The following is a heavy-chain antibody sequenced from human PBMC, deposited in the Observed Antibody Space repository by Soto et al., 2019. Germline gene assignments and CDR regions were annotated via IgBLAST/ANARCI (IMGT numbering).Heavy chain of an antibody. CDR1: GYTFTSYA. Sequence: ASVKVSCKASGYTFTSYAMHWVRQAPGQRLEWMGWINAGNGNTKYSQKFQGRVTITRDTSASTAYMELSSLRSEDTAVYYCARGPLWFGELLTTDYWGQGTLVTVSS. V-gene: IGHV1-3*01. D-gene: IGHD3-10*01. CDR3: ARGPLWFGELLTTDY. CDR2: INAGNGNT. J-gene: IGHJ4*02.